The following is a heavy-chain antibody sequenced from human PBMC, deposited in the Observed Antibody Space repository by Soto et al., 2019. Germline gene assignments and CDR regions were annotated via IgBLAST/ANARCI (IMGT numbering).Heavy chain of an antibody. CDR1: GFTFSSYE. D-gene: IGHD2-8*02. J-gene: IGHJ4*02. Sequence: EMQLVESGGGLVQPGGSLRRSCAASGFTFSSYEMHWVRQAPGKGLEWISYISSTGSGTLYADSVRGRFTMSRDNTKNSVSLQMSSLRAEDTAVYYCVRELHEPLATDALRVANWGQGTQVTGSS. V-gene: IGHV3-48*03. CDR2: ISSTGSGT. CDR3: VRELHEPLATDALRVAN.